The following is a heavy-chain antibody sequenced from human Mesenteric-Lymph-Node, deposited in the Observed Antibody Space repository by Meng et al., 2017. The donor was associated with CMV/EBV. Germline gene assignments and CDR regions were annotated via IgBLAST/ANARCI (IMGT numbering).Heavy chain of an antibody. J-gene: IGHJ6*02. CDR2: IYYSGST. Sequence: SETLSLTCTVSDGSISRSSYYWGWIRQPPGKGLEWIGSIYYSGSTYYNPSLKSRVTISVDRSKNQFSLKLSSVTAADTAVYYCARSTKDTTYPPTALDYGMDVWGQGTTVTVSS. CDR3: ARSTKDTTYPPTALDYGMDV. D-gene: IGHD1-1*01. CDR1: DGSISRSSYY. V-gene: IGHV4-39*07.